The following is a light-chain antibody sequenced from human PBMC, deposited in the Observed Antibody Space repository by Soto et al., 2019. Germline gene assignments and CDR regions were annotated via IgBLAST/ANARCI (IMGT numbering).Light chain of an antibody. CDR1: QDIAIY. CDR3: QQLRMYPST. Sequence: IQLTQSTSSLSASVGDRVTITCRASQDIAIYLALYQQKPGEAPKLLIYAASTLYGGVPSRFSGSGSGTDFALTITSLQAEDFATYYCQQLRMYPSTFGGGTKADIK. J-gene: IGKJ4*01. CDR2: AAS. V-gene: IGKV1-9*01.